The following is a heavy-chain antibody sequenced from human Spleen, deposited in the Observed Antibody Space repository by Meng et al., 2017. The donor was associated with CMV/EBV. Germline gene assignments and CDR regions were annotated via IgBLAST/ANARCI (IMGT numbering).Heavy chain of an antibody. V-gene: IGHV3-30*02. CDR3: ARGSYDFWSGYYQVYGMDV. CDR2: IQYDGTNK. Sequence: GGSLRLSCAASGFTFSGYGMHWVRQAPGKGLEWVAFIQYDGTNKYYADSVRGRFAISRDNSKNTLYLQMNSLRAEDTAVYYCARGSYDFWSGYYQVYGMDVWGQGTTVTVSS. CDR1: GFTFSGYG. D-gene: IGHD3-3*01. J-gene: IGHJ6*02.